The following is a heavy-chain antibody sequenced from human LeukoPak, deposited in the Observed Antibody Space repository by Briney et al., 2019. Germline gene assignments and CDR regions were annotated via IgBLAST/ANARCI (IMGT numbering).Heavy chain of an antibody. V-gene: IGHV3-21*04. CDR3: AREGGFRDCSSTSCHALNYYMDV. J-gene: IGHJ6*03. Sequence: PGGSLRLSCAASGFTFSSYSMNWVRQAPGKGLEWVSSISSSSSYIYYADSVKGRFTISRDNAKNSLYLQMNSLRAEDTAVYYCAREGGFRDCSSTSCHALNYYMDVWGKGTTVTVSS. CDR1: GFTFSSYS. CDR2: ISSSSSYI. D-gene: IGHD2-2*01.